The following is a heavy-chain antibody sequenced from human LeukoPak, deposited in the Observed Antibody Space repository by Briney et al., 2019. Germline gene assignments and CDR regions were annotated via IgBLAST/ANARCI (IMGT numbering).Heavy chain of an antibody. CDR3: AADYYDTNGSLTDN. J-gene: IGHJ4*02. D-gene: IGHD3-22*01. CDR1: GGSISSGGYY. V-gene: IGHV4-31*03. Sequence: SQTLSLTCTVSGGSISSGGYYWSWIRQHPGKGLEWIGYIYHSGSTYYNPSLKSRVTISVVMSKNQFSLNLSSVTAADTAVYYCAADYYDTNGSLTDNWGQGTLVTVSS. CDR2: IYHSGST.